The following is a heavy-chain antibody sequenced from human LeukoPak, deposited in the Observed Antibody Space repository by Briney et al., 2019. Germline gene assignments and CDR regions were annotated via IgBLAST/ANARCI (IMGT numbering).Heavy chain of an antibody. J-gene: IGHJ4*02. CDR1: GGTFSSYA. CDR3: ALGSSSWYKSGADY. Sequence: ASVKVSCKASGGTFSSYAISWVRQAPRQGLEWMGGIIPIFGTANYAQKFQGRVTITADESTSTAYMELSSLRSEDTAVYYCALGSSSWYKSGADYWGQGTLVTVSS. CDR2: IIPIFGTA. V-gene: IGHV1-69*13. D-gene: IGHD6-13*01.